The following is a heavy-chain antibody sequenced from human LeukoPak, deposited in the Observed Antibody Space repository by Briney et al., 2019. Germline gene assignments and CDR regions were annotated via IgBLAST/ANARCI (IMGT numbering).Heavy chain of an antibody. J-gene: IGHJ4*02. CDR1: GFTFSSYA. Sequence: PGGSLRLSCAASGFTFSSYAMSWVRQAPGKGLEWVSAISGSGGSTYYADSVKGRFTISRDNAKNSLYLQMNSLRAEDTAVYYCARAGYYGSGSDYWGQGTLVTVSS. CDR3: ARAGYYGSGSDY. V-gene: IGHV3-23*01. CDR2: ISGSGGST. D-gene: IGHD3-10*01.